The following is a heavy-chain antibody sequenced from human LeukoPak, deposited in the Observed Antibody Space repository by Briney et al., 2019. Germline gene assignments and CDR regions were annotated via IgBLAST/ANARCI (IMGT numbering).Heavy chain of an antibody. CDR3: ARGRRDGYNSR. CDR1: GGTFSSYA. Sequence: SVKVSCKASGGTFSSYAISWVRQAPGQGLEWMGRIIPILGIANYAQKFQGRVTITADKSTSTAYMELSSLRSEDTAVYYCARGRRDGYNSRWGQGTLVTVSS. V-gene: IGHV1-69*04. J-gene: IGHJ4*02. CDR2: IIPILGIA. D-gene: IGHD5-24*01.